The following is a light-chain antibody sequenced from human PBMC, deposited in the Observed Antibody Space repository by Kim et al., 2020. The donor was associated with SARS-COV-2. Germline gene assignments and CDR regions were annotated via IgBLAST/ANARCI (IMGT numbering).Light chain of an antibody. V-gene: IGKV1-9*01. CDR1: QGISSY. CDR2: AAS. Sequence: DIQLTQSPSFLSASVGDRVTITCRASQGISSYLAWYQQKPGKAPKLLIYAASTLQSGVPSRFSGSGSGTEFTITISSLQPEDFATYYCQQLNSYLPFGGGTKVDIK. J-gene: IGKJ4*01. CDR3: QQLNSYLP.